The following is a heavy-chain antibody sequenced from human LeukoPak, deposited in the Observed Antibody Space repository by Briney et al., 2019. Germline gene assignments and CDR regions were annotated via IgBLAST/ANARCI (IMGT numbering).Heavy chain of an antibody. J-gene: IGHJ4*02. V-gene: IGHV1-8*01. Sequence: ASVKVSCKASGYTFTSYDINWVRQATGQGLEWMGWMSPNSGNTGYAQKFQGRVTMTRSASMSTAYMELSSLKSEDTAVYYCTRGPPNWGYDYWGQGTLVTVSS. CDR1: GYTFTSYD. CDR3: TRGPPNWGYDY. CDR2: MSPNSGNT. D-gene: IGHD7-27*01.